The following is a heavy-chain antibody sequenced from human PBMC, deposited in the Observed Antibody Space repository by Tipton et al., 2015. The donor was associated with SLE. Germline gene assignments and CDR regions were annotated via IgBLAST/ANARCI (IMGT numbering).Heavy chain of an antibody. CDR1: GGSIRSSSYY. J-gene: IGHJ4*02. CDR3: VRPPSYISPSEVLFDS. D-gene: IGHD6-6*01. CDR2: TFSSAIT. Sequence: TLSLTCTVSGGSIRSSSYYWGWIRQSPGKGLEWIGFTFSSAITYYNPSLRSRSTISIDTSKNQFSLHLTSVTAADTAVYYCVRPPSYISPSEVLFDSWGQGMLVTVSS. V-gene: IGHV4-39*07.